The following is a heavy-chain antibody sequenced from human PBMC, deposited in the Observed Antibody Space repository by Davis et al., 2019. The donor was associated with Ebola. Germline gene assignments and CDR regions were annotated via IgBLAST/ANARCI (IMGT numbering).Heavy chain of an antibody. J-gene: IGHJ6*02. D-gene: IGHD4-17*01. CDR2: INPNSGGT. Sequence: ASVKVSCKASGYTFTGYYMHWVRQAPGQGLEWMGWINPNSGGTNYAQKFQGWVTMTRDTSISTAYMELSRLRSDDTAVYYCARESSDYGDYIYYYYGMDVWGQGTTVTVSS. CDR1: GYTFTGYY. CDR3: ARESSDYGDYIYYYYGMDV. V-gene: IGHV1-2*04.